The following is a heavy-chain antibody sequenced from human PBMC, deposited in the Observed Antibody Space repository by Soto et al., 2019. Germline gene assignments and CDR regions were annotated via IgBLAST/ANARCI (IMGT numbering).Heavy chain of an antibody. J-gene: IGHJ4*02. CDR3: ARANEGGFDD. V-gene: IGHV4-30-2*01. Sequence: QLQLQESGSGLVKPSQTLSLTCAVSGGSISSGGYSWSWIRQPPGKGLEWIGYIYHSGSTYYNPPLTSRVTISVARSKNQFSLKLSSVTAADTAVYYCARANEGGFDDWGQGTLVTVSS. CDR1: GGSISSGGYS. D-gene: IGHD1-1*01. CDR2: IYHSGST.